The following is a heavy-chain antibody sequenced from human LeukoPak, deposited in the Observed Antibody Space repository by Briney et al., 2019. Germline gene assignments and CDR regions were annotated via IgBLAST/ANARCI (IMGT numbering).Heavy chain of an antibody. Sequence: ASVKVSCKASGYTFITYDINWVRQATGQGLEWMGWINPNSGGTNYAQKFQGRVTMTRDTSISTAYMELSRLRSDDTAVYYCARAGVWDYSDSSGYHNGAFDIWGQGTMVTVSS. CDR2: INPNSGGT. CDR3: ARAGVWDYSDSSGYHNGAFDI. D-gene: IGHD3-22*01. V-gene: IGHV1-2*02. J-gene: IGHJ3*02. CDR1: GYTFITYD.